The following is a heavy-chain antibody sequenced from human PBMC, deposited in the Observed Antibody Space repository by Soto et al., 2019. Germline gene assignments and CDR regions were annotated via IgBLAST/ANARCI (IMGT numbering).Heavy chain of an antibody. CDR3: AKDVPDYMTRDYYYGMDV. D-gene: IGHD4-4*01. CDR1: GFTFSGYG. J-gene: IGHJ6*02. V-gene: IGHV3-30*18. CDR2: ISYDGSNK. Sequence: PGGSLRLSCAASGFTFSGYGMHWVRQAPGKGLEWVAVISYDGSNKYYADSVKGRFTISRDNSKNTLYLQMNSLRAEDTAVYYCAKDVPDYMTRDYYYGMDVWGQGTTVTVSS.